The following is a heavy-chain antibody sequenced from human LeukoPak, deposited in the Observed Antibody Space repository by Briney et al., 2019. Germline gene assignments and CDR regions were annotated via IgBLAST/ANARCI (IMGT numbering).Heavy chain of an antibody. J-gene: IGHJ5*02. CDR3: ARAYSGFSATGTDP. Sequence: GGSLRLSCAASGFTFSSYSMNWVRQAPGKGLEWVSSISSSSYIYYADSVKGRFTISRDNAKNSLYLQMNSLRAEDTAVYYCARAYSGFSATGTDPWGQGTLVTVSS. CDR1: GFTFSSYS. D-gene: IGHD6-13*01. V-gene: IGHV3-21*01. CDR2: ISSSSYI.